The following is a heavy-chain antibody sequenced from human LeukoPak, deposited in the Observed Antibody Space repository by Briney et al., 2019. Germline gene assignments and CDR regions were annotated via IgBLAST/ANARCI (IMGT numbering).Heavy chain of an antibody. CDR3: AREEYQLLPDYYYMDV. CDR2: ISSSSSTI. CDR1: GFTFSSYS. Sequence: PGGSLRLSCAASGFTFSSYSMNWVRQAPGKGLEWVSYISSSSSTIYYADSVKGRFTISRDNAKNSLYPQMNSLRAEDTAVYYCAREEYQLLPDYYYMDVWGKGTTVTVSS. J-gene: IGHJ6*03. V-gene: IGHV3-48*01. D-gene: IGHD2-2*01.